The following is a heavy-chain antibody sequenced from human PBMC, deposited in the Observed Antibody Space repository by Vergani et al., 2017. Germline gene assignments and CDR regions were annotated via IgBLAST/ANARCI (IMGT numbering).Heavy chain of an antibody. CDR2: VDPEDGET. V-gene: IGHV1-69-2*01. CDR3: ATPQAVTTGGMEV. D-gene: IGHD4-17*01. J-gene: IGHJ6*02. Sequence: EVQLVQSGAEVKKPGATMKISCKVSGYTFTDHYMHWVKQAPGKGREWMGLVDPEDGETIYAEKFKGRVTIAADTSTDTAHLELSRLRSEDTADYYGATPQAVTTGGMEVWGQGTTVIVSS. CDR1: GYTFTDHY.